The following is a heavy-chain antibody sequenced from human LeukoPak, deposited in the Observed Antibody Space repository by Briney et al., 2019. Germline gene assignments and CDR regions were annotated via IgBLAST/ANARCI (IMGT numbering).Heavy chain of an antibody. CDR2: ITPILGIA. J-gene: IGHJ1*01. V-gene: IGHV1-69*04. D-gene: IGHD4-17*01. CDR1: GGTFSSYA. CDR3: ANYGDHEYFHH. Sequence: GSSVKVSCKASGGTFSSYAISWVRQAPGQGLEWMGRITPILGIANYAQKFQGRVTITADKSTSTAYMELSSLRSEDTAVYYCANYGDHEYFHHWGEGTLVTVSS.